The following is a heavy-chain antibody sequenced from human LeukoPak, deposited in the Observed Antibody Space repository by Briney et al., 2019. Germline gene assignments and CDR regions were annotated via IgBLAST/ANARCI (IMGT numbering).Heavy chain of an antibody. D-gene: IGHD6-13*01. CDR1: GYTFTSYG. CDR3: ARDSSSSWYPDAFDI. Sequence: ASVKVSCKASGYTFTSYGISWVRQAPGQGLEWMGWISAYNGNTNYAQKLRGRVTMTTDTSTSTAYMELRSLRSDDTAVYYCARDSSSSWYPDAFDIWGQGTMVTVSS. CDR2: ISAYNGNT. V-gene: IGHV1-18*01. J-gene: IGHJ3*02.